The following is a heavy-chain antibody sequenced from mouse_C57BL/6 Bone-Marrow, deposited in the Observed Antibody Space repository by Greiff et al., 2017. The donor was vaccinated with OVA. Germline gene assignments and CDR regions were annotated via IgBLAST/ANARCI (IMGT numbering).Heavy chain of an antibody. V-gene: IGHV1-81*01. D-gene: IGHD3-2*02. Sequence: VMLVESGAELARPGASVKLSCKASGYTFTSYGISWVKQRTGQGLEWIGEIYPRSGNTYYNEKFKGKATLTADKSSSTAYMELRSLTSEDSAVYFCARRSSGYGFAYWGQGTLVTVSA. CDR1: GYTFTSYG. J-gene: IGHJ3*01. CDR3: ARRSSGYGFAY. CDR2: IYPRSGNT.